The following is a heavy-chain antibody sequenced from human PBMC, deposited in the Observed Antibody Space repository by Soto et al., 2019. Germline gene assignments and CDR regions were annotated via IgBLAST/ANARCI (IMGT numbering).Heavy chain of an antibody. Sequence: AGGSLRLSCAASGFTLTTFAMNWVRQAPGKGLEWVSLISGSGLSAYYADSVKGRFTISRDNSKNTLYLQMNDLRAEDTAVYYCAKDQGFGNLGAEYFHHWGQGSLVTVSS. CDR3: AKDQGFGNLGAEYFHH. D-gene: IGHD3-16*01. V-gene: IGHV3-23*01. J-gene: IGHJ1*01. CDR2: ISGSGLSA. CDR1: GFTLTTFA.